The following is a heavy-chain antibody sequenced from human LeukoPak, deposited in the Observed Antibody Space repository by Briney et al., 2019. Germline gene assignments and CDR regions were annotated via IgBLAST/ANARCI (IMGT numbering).Heavy chain of an antibody. V-gene: IGHV3-33*01. Sequence: HPGGSLRLSCVVSGFTFSTHGFHWVRQAPGKGLEWVSVIWHDGGRKEYADSVRGRFTISRDNSNLYLQMNSLRAEDTAIYYCARDIGNSGFNLDYWGQGTPVNVSS. J-gene: IGHJ4*02. CDR1: GFTFSTHG. CDR2: IWHDGGRK. CDR3: ARDIGNSGFNLDY. D-gene: IGHD5-12*01.